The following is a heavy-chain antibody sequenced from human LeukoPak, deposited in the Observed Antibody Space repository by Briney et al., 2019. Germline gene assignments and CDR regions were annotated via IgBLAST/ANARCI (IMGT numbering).Heavy chain of an antibody. CDR3: ARSAAYYDYVWGSTMENWFDP. CDR1: GGSISSSSFN. D-gene: IGHD3-16*01. V-gene: IGHV4-39*01. CDR2: VYYSGST. Sequence: SEILSLTCTVSGGSISSSSFNWGWIRQPPGKGLEWIGSVYYSGSTYYNPSLKSRVTISVDTSKNQFSLKLSSVTAADTAVYYCARSAAYYDYVWGSTMENWFDPWGQGTLVTVSS. J-gene: IGHJ5*02.